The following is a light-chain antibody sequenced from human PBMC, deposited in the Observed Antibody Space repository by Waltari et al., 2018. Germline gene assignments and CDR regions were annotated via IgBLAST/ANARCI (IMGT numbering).Light chain of an antibody. Sequence: EIVLTQSPAILSFSPGERATLSCRASQSVGTYLAWYQQRPGQSPRLLIYEASYRATGIPARFSGSGSETDFTLTLSSLQPEDFAVYYCQQRRNWPLTFGGGTRVQI. J-gene: IGKJ4*01. CDR2: EAS. CDR1: QSVGTY. CDR3: QQRRNWPLT. V-gene: IGKV3-11*01.